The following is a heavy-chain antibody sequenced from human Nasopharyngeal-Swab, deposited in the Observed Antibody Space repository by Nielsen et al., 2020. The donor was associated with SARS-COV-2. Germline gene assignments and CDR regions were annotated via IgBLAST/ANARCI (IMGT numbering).Heavy chain of an antibody. D-gene: IGHD2-2*02. CDR1: GGSFSGYY. CDR2: INHSGST. J-gene: IGHJ6*03. CDR3: ARGQILYDLDYYFYYYMDV. V-gene: IGHV4-34*01. Sequence: SETLSLTCAVYGGSFSGYYWSWIRQPPGKGLEWIGEINHSGSTNYNPSLKSRVTISVDTSKNQFSLKLSSVTAADTAVYYCARGQILYDLDYYFYYYMDVWGKGTTVTVSS.